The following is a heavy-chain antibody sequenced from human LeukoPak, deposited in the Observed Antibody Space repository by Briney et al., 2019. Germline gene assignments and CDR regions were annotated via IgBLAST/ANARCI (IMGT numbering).Heavy chain of an antibody. CDR1: GGSISNYY. D-gene: IGHD1-20*01. V-gene: IGHV4-59*08. CDR2: IYNSGST. Sequence: SETLSLTCTVSGGSISNYYWSWIRQPAGKGLEWIGYIYNSGSTNYNPSLKSRVTISVDTSKNQFSLKLSSVTAADTAMYYCARSYNWNEVGFDYWGQGTLVTVSS. J-gene: IGHJ4*02. CDR3: ARSYNWNEVGFDY.